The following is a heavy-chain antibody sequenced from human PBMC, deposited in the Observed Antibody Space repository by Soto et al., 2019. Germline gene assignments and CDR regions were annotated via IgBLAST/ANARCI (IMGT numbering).Heavy chain of an antibody. V-gene: IGHV3-74*01. CDR3: ARDFEY. CDR1: GFSFSTFW. CDR2: INSDGSST. J-gene: IGHJ4*02. Sequence: EVQLVESGGGLVQPGGSLRLSCEASGFSFSTFWMHWVRQAPGKGLVWVSRINSDGSSTYYADSVKGRVTISRDNAKNTLYLQLNSLRHEDTAVYYCARDFEYLGQGTLVTVSS.